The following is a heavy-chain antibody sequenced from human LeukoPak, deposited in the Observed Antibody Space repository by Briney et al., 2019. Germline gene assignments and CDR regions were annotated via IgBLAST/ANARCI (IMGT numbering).Heavy chain of an antibody. J-gene: IGHJ3*01. CDR1: GFTLSNYP. D-gene: IGHD6-19*01. CDR3: ARGKGSGWFWGDGFDV. Sequence: GGSLRLSCTASGFTLSNYPMHWVRQAPGKGPEHVSAISPNGVTTYYADSVKGRFTISRDNSENTLYLQMGRMRTDDMAVYYCARGKGSGWFWGDGFDVWGQGTMVTVSS. CDR2: ISPNGVTT. V-gene: IGHV3-64*02.